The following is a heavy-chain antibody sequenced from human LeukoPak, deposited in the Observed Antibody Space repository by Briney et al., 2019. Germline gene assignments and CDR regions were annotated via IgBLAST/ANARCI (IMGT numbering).Heavy chain of an antibody. CDR2: IYYSGST. D-gene: IGHD6-19*01. Sequence: SETLSLTCTVSGGSISSSSYYWGRIRQPPGKGLEWIGSIYYSGSTYYNPSLKSRVTISVDTSKNQFSLKLSSVTAADTAVYYCARELQWLVRPTDAFDIWGQGTMVTVSS. CDR1: GGSISSSSYY. CDR3: ARELQWLVRPTDAFDI. J-gene: IGHJ3*02. V-gene: IGHV4-39*07.